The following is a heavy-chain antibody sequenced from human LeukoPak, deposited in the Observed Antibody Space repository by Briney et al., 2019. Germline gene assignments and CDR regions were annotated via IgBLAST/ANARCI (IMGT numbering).Heavy chain of an antibody. CDR2: IYTSGST. CDR1: GGSISSGSYY. V-gene: IGHV4-61*02. Sequence: SETLSLTCTVSGGSISSGSYYWSWIRQPAGKGLEWIGRIYTSGSTNYNPSLKSRVTISVDTSKNQFSLKLSSVTAADAAVYYCARGVAAAVYDAFDIWGQGTMVTVSS. D-gene: IGHD6-13*01. J-gene: IGHJ3*02. CDR3: ARGVAAAVYDAFDI.